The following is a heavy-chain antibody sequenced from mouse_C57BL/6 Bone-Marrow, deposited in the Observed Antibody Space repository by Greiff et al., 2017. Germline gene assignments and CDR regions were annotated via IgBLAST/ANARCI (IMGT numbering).Heavy chain of an antibody. V-gene: IGHV1-78*01. CDR2: IYPRDGST. J-gene: IGHJ4*01. CDR1: GYTFTDHT. Sequence: VQLQESDAELVKPGASVKISCKVSGYTFTDHTIHWMKQRPEQGLEWIGYIYPRDGSTKYNEKFKGKATLTADKSSSTAYMQLNSLTSEDSAVYFCARNYYGSSYAMDYWGQGTSVTVSS. CDR3: ARNYYGSSYAMDY. D-gene: IGHD1-1*01.